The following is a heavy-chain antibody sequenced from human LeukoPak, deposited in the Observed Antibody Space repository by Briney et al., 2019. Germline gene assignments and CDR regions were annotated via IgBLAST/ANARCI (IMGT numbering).Heavy chain of an antibody. Sequence: GGSLRLSCAASGFTFSSYSMNWVRQAPGKGLEWVSSISSSSSYIYYADSVKGRFTISRDNAKNSLYLQMNSLRAEDTAVYYCARRRYYGSGSYFPFDPWGQGTLVTVSS. V-gene: IGHV3-21*01. D-gene: IGHD3-10*01. CDR3: ARRRYYGSGSYFPFDP. CDR1: GFTFSSYS. CDR2: ISSSSSYI. J-gene: IGHJ5*02.